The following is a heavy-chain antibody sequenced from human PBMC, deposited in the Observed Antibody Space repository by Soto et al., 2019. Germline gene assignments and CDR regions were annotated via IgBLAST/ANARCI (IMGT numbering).Heavy chain of an antibody. V-gene: IGHV4-4*07. J-gene: IGHJ5*02. Sequence: AETLSLTCTVSGASISGFYWSWIRQSAGKGLEWIGRIYATGTTDYNPSLKSRVMMSVDTSKKQFSLKLRSVTAADTAVYYCVRDGTKTLRDWFDPWGQGISVTVSS. CDR2: IYATGTT. CDR3: VRDGTKTLRDWFDP. CDR1: GASISGFY. D-gene: IGHD1-1*01.